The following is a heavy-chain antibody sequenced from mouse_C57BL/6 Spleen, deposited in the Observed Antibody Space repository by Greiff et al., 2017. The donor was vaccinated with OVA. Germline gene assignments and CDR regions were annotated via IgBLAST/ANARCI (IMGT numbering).Heavy chain of an antibody. Sequence: EVQLQQSGAELVRPGASVKLSCTASGFNIKDDYMHWVKQRPEQGLEWIGWIDPENGDTEYASKFQGKATITADTSSNTAYLQLSSLTSEDTAVYYCTTYGGGYYVYFDVWGTGTTVTVSS. D-gene: IGHD2-3*01. J-gene: IGHJ1*03. V-gene: IGHV14-4*01. CDR2: IDPENGDT. CDR1: GFNIKDDY. CDR3: TTYGGGYYVYFDV.